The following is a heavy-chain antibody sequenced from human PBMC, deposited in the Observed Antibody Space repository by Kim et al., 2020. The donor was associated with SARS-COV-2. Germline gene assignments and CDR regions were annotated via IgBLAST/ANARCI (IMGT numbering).Heavy chain of an antibody. V-gene: IGHV2-70*11. CDR2: IDWDDDK. J-gene: IGHJ4*02. CDR3: ARIQGSGYYYAFDY. Sequence: SGPTLVNPTQTLTVTCTFSGFSLSTSGMSVSWIRQPPGKALEWLARIDWDDDKYYSTSLKTRLTISKDTSKNQAVLTMTNMDPADTATYYCARIQGSGYYYAFDYWGQGTLVTVSS. D-gene: IGHD3-22*01. CDR1: GFSLSTSGMS.